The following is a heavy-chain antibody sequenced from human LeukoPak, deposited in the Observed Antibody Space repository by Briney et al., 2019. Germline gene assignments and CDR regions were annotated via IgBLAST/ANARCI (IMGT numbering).Heavy chain of an antibody. V-gene: IGHV3-30-3*01. Sequence: PGRSLRLSCAASGFTFSDYAIHWVRQAPGKGLEWVAVISYDGSIKFSADSVKGRFTISRDNSKNTLYLQMNSLRDENTAVYYCASASPAADYWGQGTLVTVSS. D-gene: IGHD2-15*01. J-gene: IGHJ4*02. CDR2: ISYDGSIK. CDR1: GFTFSDYA. CDR3: ASASPAADY.